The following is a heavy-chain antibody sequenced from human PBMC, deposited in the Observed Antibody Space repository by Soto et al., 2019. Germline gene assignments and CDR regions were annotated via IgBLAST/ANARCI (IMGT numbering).Heavy chain of an antibody. CDR2: ISYDGSNK. D-gene: IGHD5-12*01. J-gene: IGHJ4*02. Sequence: GGSLRLSCAASGFTFSSYAMHWVRQAPGKGLEWVAVISYDGSNKYYADSVKGRFTISRDNSKNTLYLQMNSLRAEDTAVYYCARDPPNTYTNYSGYGSYYFDYWGQGTLVTVSS. CDR3: ARDPPNTYTNYSGYGSYYFDY. CDR1: GFTFSSYA. V-gene: IGHV3-30-3*01.